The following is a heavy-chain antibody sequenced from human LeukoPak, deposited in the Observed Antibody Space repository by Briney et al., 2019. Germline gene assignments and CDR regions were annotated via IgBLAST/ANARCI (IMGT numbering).Heavy chain of an antibody. CDR2: VYPGDSDT. V-gene: IGHV5-51*01. CDR3: ARERGYYFGSGSYYSYDAFDI. CDR1: EYSFTNYW. Sequence: PGESLKISCKGSEYSFTNYWIGWVRQMPGKGLQWMGIVYPGDSDTKYTPSFQGQVTISVDKSISTAYLHWSSLEASDTAMYYCARERGYYFGSGSYYSYDAFDIWGQGTMVTVSS. D-gene: IGHD3-10*01. J-gene: IGHJ3*02.